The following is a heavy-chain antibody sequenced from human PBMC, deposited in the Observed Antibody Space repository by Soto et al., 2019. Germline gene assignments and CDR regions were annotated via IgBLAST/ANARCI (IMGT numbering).Heavy chain of an antibody. Sequence: SETLSLTCAVYGGSFSGYYWSWIRQPPGKGLEWIGEINHSGSTNYNPSLKSRVTISVDTSKNQFSLKLSSVTAADTAVYYCARIYCGGDCSPYNWFDPWGQGTLVTVSS. CDR3: ARIYCGGDCSPYNWFDP. J-gene: IGHJ5*02. CDR1: GGSFSGYY. D-gene: IGHD2-21*02. CDR2: INHSGST. V-gene: IGHV4-34*01.